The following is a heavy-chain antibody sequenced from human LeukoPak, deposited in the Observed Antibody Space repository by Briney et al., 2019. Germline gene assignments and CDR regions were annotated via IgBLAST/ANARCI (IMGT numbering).Heavy chain of an antibody. CDR2: MKPDGSEK. Sequence: GGSLRLSCTASGFIFSNYWMSWVRQAPGQGLEWVANMKPDGSEKFYVDSVKGRFTISRDNAESSLHLQMNSLRAEDTSVYFCTRTMGVTPFDNWGQGTLVTVSS. D-gene: IGHD1-26*01. V-gene: IGHV3-7*01. CDR3: TRTMGVTPFDN. J-gene: IGHJ4*02. CDR1: GFIFSNYW.